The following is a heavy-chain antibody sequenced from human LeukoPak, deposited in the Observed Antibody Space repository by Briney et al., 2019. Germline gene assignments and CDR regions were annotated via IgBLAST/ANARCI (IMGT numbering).Heavy chain of an antibody. CDR2: IGSNGDST. J-gene: IGHJ4*02. Sequence: GGSLRLSCSASGFTFSTYAMHWVRQAPGKGLQYVSAIGSNGDSTYYADSVKGRFTISRDNSKNTLYLQMSSLRGEDTAVYYCVKDQEYGDYGLDYWGQGILVTVSS. D-gene: IGHD4-17*01. V-gene: IGHV3-64D*06. CDR1: GFTFSTYA. CDR3: VKDQEYGDYGLDY.